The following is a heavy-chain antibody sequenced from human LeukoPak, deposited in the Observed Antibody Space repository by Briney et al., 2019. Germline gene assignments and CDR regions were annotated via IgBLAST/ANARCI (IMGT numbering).Heavy chain of an antibody. CDR2: ISWNSGSI. CDR3: AKDYYGSGSYTPFDY. D-gene: IGHD3-10*01. CDR1: GFTFDDYA. Sequence: GGSLRLSCAASGFTFDDYAMHWLLQAPGKGLEWVSGISWNSGSIGYADSVKGRFTISRDNAKNSLYLQMNSLRAEDTALYYCAKDYYGSGSYTPFDYWGQGTLVTVSS. V-gene: IGHV3-9*01. J-gene: IGHJ4*02.